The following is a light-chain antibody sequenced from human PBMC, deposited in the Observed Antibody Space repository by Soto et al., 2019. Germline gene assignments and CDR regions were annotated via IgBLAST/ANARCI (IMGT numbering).Light chain of an antibody. V-gene: IGKV3D-15*01. Sequence: EIVMTQSPVTLSVSPGETVTLSCRASQSLRSYLAWYQQKPGQAPRLLIYDASNRATGIPARFSGSGSGTDFTLTISSLEPEDFAVYYCQQYDQWPITFGQGTRLEIK. CDR3: QQYDQWPIT. CDR2: DAS. CDR1: QSLRSY. J-gene: IGKJ5*01.